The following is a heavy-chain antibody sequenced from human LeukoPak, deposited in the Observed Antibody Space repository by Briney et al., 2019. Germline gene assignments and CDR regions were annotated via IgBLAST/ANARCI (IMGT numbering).Heavy chain of an antibody. J-gene: IGHJ4*02. CDR2: IRTKPTSYTT. CDR1: GFDFSGFY. CDR3: TRQDCSGGACSYVDY. V-gene: IGHV3-73*01. D-gene: IGHD2-15*01. Sequence: GGSLRLSCAASGFDFSGFYMHWVRQASGRGLEWVGLIRTKPTSYTTVYAASVEGRFTISRDDSKNTAYLQMNSLRADDTAVYYCTRQDCSGGACSYVDYWGQGTLVTVSS.